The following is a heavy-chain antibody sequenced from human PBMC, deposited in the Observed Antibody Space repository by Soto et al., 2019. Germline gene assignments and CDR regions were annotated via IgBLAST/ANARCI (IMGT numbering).Heavy chain of an antibody. V-gene: IGHV5-10-1*01. Sequence: GESLKISCKGSGYSFTSYWISWVRQMPGKGLEWMGRIDPSDSYTNYSPSFQGPVTISADKSISTAYLQWSSLKASDTAMYYCASTYCSSTSCPYYYYGMDVWGQGTTVTVSS. CDR2: IDPSDSYT. CDR1: GYSFTSYW. J-gene: IGHJ6*02. D-gene: IGHD2-2*01. CDR3: ASTYCSSTSCPYYYYGMDV.